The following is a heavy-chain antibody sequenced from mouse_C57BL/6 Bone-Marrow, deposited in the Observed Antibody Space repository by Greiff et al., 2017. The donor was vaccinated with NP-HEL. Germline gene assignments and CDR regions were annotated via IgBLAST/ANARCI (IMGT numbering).Heavy chain of an antibody. Sequence: VQLQQSGAELVRPGASVTLSCKASGYTFTDYEMHWVKQTPVHGLEWIGAIDPETGGTAYNQKFKGKAILTADKSSSTAYMELRSLTSEDSAVYYCTTFITTVVRRGYYFDYWGQGTTLTVSS. CDR2: IDPETGGT. J-gene: IGHJ2*01. D-gene: IGHD1-1*01. CDR1: GYTFTDYE. V-gene: IGHV1-15*01. CDR3: TTFITTVVRRGYYFDY.